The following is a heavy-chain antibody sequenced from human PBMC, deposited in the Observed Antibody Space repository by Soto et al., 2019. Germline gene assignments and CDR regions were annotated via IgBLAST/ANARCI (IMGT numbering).Heavy chain of an antibody. Sequence: GGSLRLSCIASGFTFGVYAMSWFRQAPGKGLEWVGFIRSKVYGGTTEYAASVKGRFTISRDDSISIAYLQMNSLKTEDTAVYYCTSTIFGVVIPGGYYYGMDVWGQGTTVTVSS. D-gene: IGHD3-3*01. CDR3: TSTIFGVVIPGGYYYGMDV. CDR1: GFTFGVYA. V-gene: IGHV3-49*03. CDR2: IRSKVYGGTT. J-gene: IGHJ6*02.